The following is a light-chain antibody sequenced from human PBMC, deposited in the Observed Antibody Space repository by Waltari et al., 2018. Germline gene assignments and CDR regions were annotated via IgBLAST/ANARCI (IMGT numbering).Light chain of an antibody. Sequence: DIQMTQSTSTLSASVGDRVTITCRASQIISNWLAWYQQKPGKAPKLLIYKASSLQSGVPARFSGSGSGTEFALTISSLQPDDFATYYCQQYNSYSYIFGQGTKLEI. CDR1: QIISNW. J-gene: IGKJ2*01. CDR2: KAS. V-gene: IGKV1-5*03. CDR3: QQYNSYSYI.